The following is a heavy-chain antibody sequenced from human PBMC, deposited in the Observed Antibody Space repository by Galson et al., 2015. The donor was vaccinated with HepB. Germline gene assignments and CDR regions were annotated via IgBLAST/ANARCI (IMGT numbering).Heavy chain of an antibody. Sequence: ETLSLTCAVYGGSFSGYYWSWIRQPPGKGLEWIGEINHSGSTNYNPSLKSRVTISVDTSKNQFSLELSSVTAADTAVYYCARASRGYYSIPIDYWGQGTLVTVSS. J-gene: IGHJ4*02. CDR3: ARASRGYYSIPIDY. CDR1: GGSFSGYY. CDR2: INHSGST. V-gene: IGHV4-34*01. D-gene: IGHD3-22*01.